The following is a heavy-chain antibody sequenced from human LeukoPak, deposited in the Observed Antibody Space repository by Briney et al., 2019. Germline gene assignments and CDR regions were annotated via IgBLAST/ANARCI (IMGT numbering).Heavy chain of an antibody. CDR2: INRSGST. CDR3: ARLVVPAAIVYMDV. V-gene: IGHV4-34*01. CDR1: GGSFSGYY. D-gene: IGHD2-2*01. Sequence: SETLSLTCAVYGGSFSGYYWSWIRQPPGKGLEWIGEINRSGSTNYNPSLKSRVTISVDTSKNQFSLKLSSVTAADTAVYYCARLVVPAAIVYMDVWGKGTTVTVSS. J-gene: IGHJ6*03.